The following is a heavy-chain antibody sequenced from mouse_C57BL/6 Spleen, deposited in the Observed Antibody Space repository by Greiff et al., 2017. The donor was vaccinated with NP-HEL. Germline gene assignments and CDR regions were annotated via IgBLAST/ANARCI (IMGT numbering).Heavy chain of an antibody. CDR2: INYDGSST. Sequence: EVKLVESEGGLVQPGSSMKLSCTASGFTFSDYYMAWVRQVPEKGLEWVANINYDGSSTYYLDSLKSRFIISSDNAKNILYLQMSSLKSEDTATYYCARAYYDGFYFDYWGQGTTLTVSS. V-gene: IGHV5-16*01. CDR3: ARAYYDGFYFDY. J-gene: IGHJ2*01. CDR1: GFTFSDYY. D-gene: IGHD2-3*01.